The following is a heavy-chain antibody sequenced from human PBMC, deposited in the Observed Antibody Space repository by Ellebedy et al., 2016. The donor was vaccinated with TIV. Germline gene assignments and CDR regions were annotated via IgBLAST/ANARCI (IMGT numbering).Heavy chain of an antibody. CDR2: ISGSGGST. J-gene: IGHJ6*02. D-gene: IGHD3-10*01. CDR3: AREGLWFGELPGLNYYGMDV. CDR1: GFTFSSYA. V-gene: IGHV3-23*01. Sequence: GESLKISXAASGFTFSSYAMSWVRQAPGKGLEWVSAISGSGGSTYYADSVKGRFTISRDNSKNTLYLQMNSLRAEDTAVYYCAREGLWFGELPGLNYYGMDVWGQGTTVTVSS.